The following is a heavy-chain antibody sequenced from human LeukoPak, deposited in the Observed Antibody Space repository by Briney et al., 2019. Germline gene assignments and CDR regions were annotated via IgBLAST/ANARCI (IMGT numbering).Heavy chain of an antibody. V-gene: IGHV1-18*01. CDR1: GGTFSSYA. D-gene: IGHD2-2*01. CDR2: ISAYNGNT. CDR3: ARDSALRTRGVPADY. Sequence: ASVKVSCKASGGTFSSYAISWVRQAPGQGLEWMGWISAYNGNTNCAQKLQGRVTMTTDTSTSTAYMELRSLRSDDTAVYYCARDSALRTRGVPADYWGQGTLVTVSS. J-gene: IGHJ4*02.